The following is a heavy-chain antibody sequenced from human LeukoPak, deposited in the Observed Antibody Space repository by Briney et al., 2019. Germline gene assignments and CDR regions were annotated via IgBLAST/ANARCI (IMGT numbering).Heavy chain of an antibody. CDR1: GFRFSDHY. CDR2: SRNKANSYQT. CDR3: ARETPVVNLGD. J-gene: IGHJ4*02. V-gene: IGHV3-72*01. Sequence: QPGGSLRLSCVASGFRFSDHYMDWVRQAPGEGLEWVGRSRNKANSYQTEYAASVKGRFTISRDDSKNSVDLEMNSLKIEDTAVYYCARETPVVNLGDWGQGTRVTVSS. D-gene: IGHD4-23*01.